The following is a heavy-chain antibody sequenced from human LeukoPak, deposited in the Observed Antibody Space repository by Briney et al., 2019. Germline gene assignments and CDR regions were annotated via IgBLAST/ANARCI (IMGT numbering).Heavy chain of an antibody. V-gene: IGHV4-4*07. D-gene: IGHD3-22*01. CDR3: ARGRSTYYYDSSGLSYMDV. CDR2: IYTSGST. Sequence: SETLSLTCTVSGGSISSYYWSWIRQPAGKGLEWIGRIYTSGSTNYNPSLKSRVTISVDTSKNQFSLKLSSVTAADTAVYHCARGRSTYYYDSSGLSYMDVWGKGTTVTVSS. J-gene: IGHJ6*03. CDR1: GGSISSYY.